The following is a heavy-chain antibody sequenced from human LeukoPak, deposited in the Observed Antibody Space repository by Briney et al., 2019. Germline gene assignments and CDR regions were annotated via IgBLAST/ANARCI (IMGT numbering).Heavy chain of an antibody. Sequence: SETLSLTCAVYGGSFSGYYWSWIRQPAGKGLEWIGRIYTSGSTNYNPSLKSRVTMSVDTSKNQFSLKLSSVTAADTAVYYCARDRHPSTYYDYVWGSYRPSSAPHNWFDPWGQGTLVTVSS. J-gene: IGHJ5*02. CDR1: GGSFSGYY. CDR3: ARDRHPSTYYDYVWGSYRPSSAPHNWFDP. CDR2: IYTSGST. D-gene: IGHD3-16*02. V-gene: IGHV4-4*07.